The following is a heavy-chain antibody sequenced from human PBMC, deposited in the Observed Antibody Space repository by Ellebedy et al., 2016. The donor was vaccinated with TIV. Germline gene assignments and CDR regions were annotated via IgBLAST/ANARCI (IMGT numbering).Heavy chain of an antibody. J-gene: IGHJ4*02. V-gene: IGHV3-33*06. CDR2: IWYDGSNK. CDR3: AKDLGVVPAALDY. CDR1: GFTFSSYG. Sequence: GESLKISXAASGFTFSSYGMHWVRQAPGKGLEWVAVIWYDGSNKYYADSVKGRFTISRDNSKNTLYLQMNSLRAEDTAVYYCAKDLGVVPAALDYWGQGTLVTVSS. D-gene: IGHD2-2*01.